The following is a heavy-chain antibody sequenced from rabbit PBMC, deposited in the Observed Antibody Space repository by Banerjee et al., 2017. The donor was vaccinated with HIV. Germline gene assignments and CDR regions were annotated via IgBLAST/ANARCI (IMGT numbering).Heavy chain of an antibody. V-gene: IGHV1S45*01. CDR2: IYAGSGST. D-gene: IGHD6-1*01. CDR1: GIDFSSYYY. CDR3: ARVGAGYAGYGYGVGYYFNL. J-gene: IGHJ4*01. Sequence: QEQLKESGGGLVQPGGSLKLSCKASGIDFSSYYYMCWVRQAPGKGLEWIGCIYAGSGSTAYASWAKGRFTIAKTSSTTVTLQMTSLTAADTATYFCARVGAGYAGYGYGVGYYFNLWGQGTLVTVS.